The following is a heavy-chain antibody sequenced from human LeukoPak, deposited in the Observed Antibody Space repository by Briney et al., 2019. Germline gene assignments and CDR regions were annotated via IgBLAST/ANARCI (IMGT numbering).Heavy chain of an antibody. CDR3: ARIEAGYSGMDV. Sequence: GGSLRLSCAASGFTFSSYSMNWVRQAPGKGLEWVSSISSSSSYIYYADSVKGRFTISRDNAKSSLYLQMNSLRAEDTAVYYCARIEAGYSGMDVWGKGTTVTISS. D-gene: IGHD6-13*01. J-gene: IGHJ6*04. CDR2: ISSSSSYI. V-gene: IGHV3-21*01. CDR1: GFTFSSYS.